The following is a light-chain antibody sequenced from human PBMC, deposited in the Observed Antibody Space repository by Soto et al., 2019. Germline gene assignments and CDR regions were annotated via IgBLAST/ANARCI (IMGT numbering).Light chain of an antibody. Sequence: DIQMTQSPSTLSASVGDRVTISCRASQTISSWLAWYQQKPGKAPKLLIYDASSLESGVPSRLSGSGSGTEFTLTISSLQPDDFATYYCQQYNSYPWKCGQGTKGDIK. CDR2: DAS. CDR1: QTISSW. CDR3: QQYNSYPWK. J-gene: IGKJ1*01. V-gene: IGKV1-5*01.